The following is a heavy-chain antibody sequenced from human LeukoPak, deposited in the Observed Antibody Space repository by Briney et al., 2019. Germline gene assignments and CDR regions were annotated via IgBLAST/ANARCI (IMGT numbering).Heavy chain of an antibody. CDR1: GYTFTGYY. CDR3: ARESGGSSSPFDY. D-gene: IGHD6-6*01. Sequence: ASVKVSCKASGYTFTGYYMHWVRQAPGQGLEWMGWINPNSGGTNYAQKFQGRVTMTRDTSISTAYMELSRLRSDDMAVYYCARESGGSSSPFDYWGQGTLVTVSS. V-gene: IGHV1-2*02. CDR2: INPNSGGT. J-gene: IGHJ4*02.